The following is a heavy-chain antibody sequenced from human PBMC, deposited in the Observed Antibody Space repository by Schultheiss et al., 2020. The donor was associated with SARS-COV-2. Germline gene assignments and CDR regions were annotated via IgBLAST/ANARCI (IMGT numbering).Heavy chain of an antibody. CDR2: IYHSGST. J-gene: IGHJ4*02. D-gene: IGHD2-2*01. V-gene: IGHV4-59*08. Sequence: SQTLSLTCTVSGGSISSYYWSWIRQPPGKGLEWIGEIYHSGSTYYNPSLKSRVTISVDTSKNQFSLKLSSVTAADTAVYYCARHGDSTSDFDYWGQGTLVTVSS. CDR3: ARHGDSTSDFDY. CDR1: GGSISSYY.